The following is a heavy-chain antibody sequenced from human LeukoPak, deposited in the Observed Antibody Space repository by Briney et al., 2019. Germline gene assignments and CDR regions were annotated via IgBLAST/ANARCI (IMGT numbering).Heavy chain of an antibody. D-gene: IGHD2-21*01. CDR1: GFTFSSYG. J-gene: IGHJ4*02. CDR3: ARVRGHKPTYYFDY. Sequence: PGRSLRLSCAASGFTFSSYGMRWVRQAPGKGLEWVAVIWYDGSNKYYADSVKGRFTISRDNSKNTLYLQMNSLRAEGTAVYYCARVRGHKPTYYFDYWGQGTLVTVSS. CDR2: IWYDGSNK. V-gene: IGHV3-33*01.